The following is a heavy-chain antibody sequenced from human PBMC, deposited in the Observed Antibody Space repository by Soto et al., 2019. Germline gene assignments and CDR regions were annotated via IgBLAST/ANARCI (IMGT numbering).Heavy chain of an antibody. CDR1: GFTFSDHY. Sequence: QVQLVESGGGLVKPGGSLRLSCVASGFTFSDHYMTWIRQAPGKGLEWLSYISTSSSYTNYADSVKGRFTISRDNAMNSLYRQMNSLRAEDTAVYYCARRRLTGYFDYWGQGTLVTVSS. CDR2: ISTSSSYT. CDR3: ARRRLTGYFDY. J-gene: IGHJ4*02. V-gene: IGHV3-11*05.